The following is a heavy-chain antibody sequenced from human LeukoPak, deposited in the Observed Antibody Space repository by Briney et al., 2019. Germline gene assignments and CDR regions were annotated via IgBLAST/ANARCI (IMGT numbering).Heavy chain of an antibody. CDR1: GCSITIYY. CDR2: IYYSGST. J-gene: IGHJ4*02. V-gene: IGHV4-59*01. CDR3: ARGGIAAAALVHLDY. Sequence: PSETLSLTCSVSGCSITIYYWMWIRQPPGKGLEWIGYIYYSGSTNYHPSLKSRVTIAVDTSKNQLSLKLSSVTAADTAVYYCARGGIAAAALVHLDYWGRGPSSSSS. D-gene: IGHD6-13*01.